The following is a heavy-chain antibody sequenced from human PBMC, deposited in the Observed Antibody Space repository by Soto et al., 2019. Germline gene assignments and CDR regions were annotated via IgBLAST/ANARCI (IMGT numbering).Heavy chain of an antibody. V-gene: IGHV3-23*01. CDR1: GFTFSNYA. J-gene: IGHJ4*02. Sequence: EVQLLESGGGLVQPGGSLRLSCAVCGFTFSNYAMSWVRQAPGKGLEWVSGISGSGDSTNYGDSVKGRFTISRDNAKNTLYLQMNSLRAEDTAVYYCARRLYCSSSSCYAVDYWGQGTLVTVSS. CDR2: ISGSGDST. D-gene: IGHD2-2*01. CDR3: ARRLYCSSSSCYAVDY.